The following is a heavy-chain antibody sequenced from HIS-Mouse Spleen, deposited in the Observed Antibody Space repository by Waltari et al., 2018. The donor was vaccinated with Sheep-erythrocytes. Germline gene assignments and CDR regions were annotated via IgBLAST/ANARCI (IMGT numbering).Heavy chain of an antibody. D-gene: IGHD3-22*01. CDR1: GGSISSSRYY. CDR2: IYYSGST. V-gene: IGHV4-39*07. CDR3: ARVGTMIVVVIDAFDI. Sequence: QLQLQESGPGLVKPSETLSLTCTVSGGSISSSRYYWGWIRQPPGKGLEWIGSIYYSGSTYYNPSLKSRVTISVDTSKNQFSLKLSSVTAADTAVYYCARVGTMIVVVIDAFDIWGQGTMVTVSS. J-gene: IGHJ3*02.